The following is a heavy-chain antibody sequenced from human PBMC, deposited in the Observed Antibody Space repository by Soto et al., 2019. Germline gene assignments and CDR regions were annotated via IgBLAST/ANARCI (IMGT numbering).Heavy chain of an antibody. CDR1: GYTFTSYG. D-gene: IGHD5-18*01. Sequence: ASVKVSCKASGYTFTSYGISWVRQAPGQGLEWMGWISAYNGNTNYAQKFQGRVTITADESTSTAYMELSSLRSEDTAVYYCARDFRGYSYGYYYGMDVWGQGTTVTVSS. V-gene: IGHV1-18*01. CDR2: ISAYNGNT. J-gene: IGHJ6*02. CDR3: ARDFRGYSYGYYYGMDV.